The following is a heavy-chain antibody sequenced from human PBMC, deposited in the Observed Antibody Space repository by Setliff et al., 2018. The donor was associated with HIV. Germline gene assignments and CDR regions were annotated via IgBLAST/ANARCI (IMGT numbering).Heavy chain of an antibody. CDR1: GGSISSGGYY. J-gene: IGHJ5*02. CDR3: ARAPRRGGSFGWFDP. V-gene: IGHV4-31*03. Sequence: PSETLSLTCTVTGGSISSGGYYWSWIRQHPGKGLEWIGWIYYSGRTKYNPSLESRVTISVDTSKNQFSLKLSSVTAADTAVYYCARAPRRGGSFGWFDPWGQGTLVTVSS. D-gene: IGHD2-15*01. CDR2: IYYSGRT.